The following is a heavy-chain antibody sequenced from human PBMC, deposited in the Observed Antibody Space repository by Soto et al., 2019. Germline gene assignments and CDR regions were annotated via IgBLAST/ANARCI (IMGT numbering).Heavy chain of an antibody. J-gene: IGHJ4*02. CDR1: GYTFTSYG. Sequence: QVHLVQSGAEVKKPGASVKVSCKGSGYTFTSYGITWVRQAPGQGLEWMGWISAHNGNTDYAQKLQGRVTVTRDTSTSTAYMELRSLRSDDTAVYYCGRVRYGDYWGQGALVTVSS. V-gene: IGHV1-18*01. D-gene: IGHD1-1*01. CDR2: ISAHNGNT. CDR3: GRVRYGDY.